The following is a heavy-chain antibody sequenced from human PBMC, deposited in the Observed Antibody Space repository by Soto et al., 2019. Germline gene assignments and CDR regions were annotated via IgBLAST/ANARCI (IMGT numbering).Heavy chain of an antibody. Sequence: PGGSLRLSCAASGFTFSSYAMSWVRQAPGKGLEWVSAISGSGGSTYYADSVKGRFTISRDNSKNTLYLQMNSLRAEDTAVYYCAKDKRPAPVAATPWFDPWGQGTLVTVSS. CDR2: ISGSGGST. V-gene: IGHV3-23*01. CDR3: AKDKRPAPVAATPWFDP. D-gene: IGHD2-15*01. CDR1: GFTFSSYA. J-gene: IGHJ5*02.